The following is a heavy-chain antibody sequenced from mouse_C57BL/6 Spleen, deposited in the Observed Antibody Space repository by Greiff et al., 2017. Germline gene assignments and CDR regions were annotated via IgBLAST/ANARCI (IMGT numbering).Heavy chain of an antibody. Sequence: EVQLQESGPELVKPGASVKIPCKASGYTFTDYNMDWVKQSHGKSLEWIGDINPNNGGTIYNQKFKGKATLTVDKSSSTAYMELRSLTSEDTAVYYCARRMVTPLYWYFDVWGTGTTVTVSS. D-gene: IGHD2-2*01. CDR3: ARRMVTPLYWYFDV. V-gene: IGHV1-18*01. CDR2: INPNNGGT. J-gene: IGHJ1*03. CDR1: GYTFTDYN.